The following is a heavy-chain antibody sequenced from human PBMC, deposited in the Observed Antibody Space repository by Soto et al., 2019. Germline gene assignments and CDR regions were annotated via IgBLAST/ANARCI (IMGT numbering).Heavy chain of an antibody. D-gene: IGHD1-7*01. J-gene: IGHJ4*02. CDR1: GFTFSSYD. Sequence: EVQLAESGGGMVQPGGSLRLSCVASGFTFSSYDMHWVRQAPGKGLEYVSSISSNGGTTYYGNSVKGRFTISRDNSTISLYLLPGRLRAEDTAASYCVRRLSGNYDYWGQGTLVTVSS. CDR3: VRRLSGNYDY. CDR2: ISSNGGTT. V-gene: IGHV3-64*01.